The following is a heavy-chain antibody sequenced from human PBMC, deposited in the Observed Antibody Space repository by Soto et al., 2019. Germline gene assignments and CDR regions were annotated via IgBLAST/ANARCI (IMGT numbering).Heavy chain of an antibody. D-gene: IGHD5-12*01. CDR2: IYYSGST. V-gene: IGHV4-30-4*01. CDR1: GASITRGDYY. CDR3: ARRIVATETFDP. Sequence: PSETLSLPCIVSGASITRGDYYWSWIRQPPGKGLEWIGYIYYSGSTYYSPSLKSRVTISVDTSKNQFSLKLSSVTAADTAVYYCARRIVATETFDPWGQGTLVTVSS. J-gene: IGHJ5*02.